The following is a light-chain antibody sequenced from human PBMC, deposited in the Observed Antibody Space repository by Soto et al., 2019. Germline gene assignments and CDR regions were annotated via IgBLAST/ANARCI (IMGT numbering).Light chain of an antibody. V-gene: IGLV2-23*01. J-gene: IGLJ1*01. CDR2: GAS. CDR1: NNDVGTSDL. Sequence: QSVLTQPASVSGSPGQSITISCTGTNNDVGTSDLVSWYQQHPDTAPKLLIYGASKRPSGVSNRFSGSKSGNTASLIISGLQAEDEADYYCCSYSSTGPYVFGTGTKVTVL. CDR3: CSYSSTGPYV.